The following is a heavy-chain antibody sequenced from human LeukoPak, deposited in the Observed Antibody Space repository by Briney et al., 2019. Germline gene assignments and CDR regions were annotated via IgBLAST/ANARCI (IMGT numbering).Heavy chain of an antibody. V-gene: IGHV1-8*01. D-gene: IGHD6-6*01. CDR1: GYTFTSSD. CDR3: ARGMWQGQLVDY. J-gene: IGHJ4*02. CDR2: MNPNSGNT. Sequence: ASVKVSCKASGYTFTSSDINWVRQATGQGLEWMGWMNPNSGNTGYAQKFQGRATMTRNTSISTAYMELSSLRSEDTAVYYCARGMWQGQLVDYWGQGTLVTVSS.